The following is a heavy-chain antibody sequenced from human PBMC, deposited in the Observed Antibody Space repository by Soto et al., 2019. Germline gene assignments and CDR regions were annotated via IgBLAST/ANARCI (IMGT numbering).Heavy chain of an antibody. CDR1: GGSISSGGYY. V-gene: IGHV4-31*03. Sequence: SETLSLTCTVSGGSISSGGYYWRWIRQHPGKGLEWIGYIYYSGSTYYNPSLKSRVTISVDTSKNQFSLKLSSVTAADTAVYYCAITLSGYSSGWPQLLDYWGQGTLVTVSS. D-gene: IGHD6-19*01. CDR3: AITLSGYSSGWPQLLDY. J-gene: IGHJ4*02. CDR2: IYYSGST.